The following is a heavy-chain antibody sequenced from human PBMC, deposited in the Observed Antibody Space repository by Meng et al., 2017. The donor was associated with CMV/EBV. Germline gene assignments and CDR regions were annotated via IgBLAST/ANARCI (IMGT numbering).Heavy chain of an antibody. V-gene: IGHV3-48*03. D-gene: IGHD4-23*01. CDR3: ARVGVGGNPGYYYYYYSMDV. Sequence: GESLKISCAASGFTFSSYEMNWVRQAPGKGLEWVSYISSSGSTIYYADSVKGRFTISRDNAKNSLYLQMNSLRAEDTAVYYCARVGVGGNPGYYYYYYSMDVWGQGTTVTVSS. CDR2: ISSSGSTI. J-gene: IGHJ6*02. CDR1: GFTFSSYE.